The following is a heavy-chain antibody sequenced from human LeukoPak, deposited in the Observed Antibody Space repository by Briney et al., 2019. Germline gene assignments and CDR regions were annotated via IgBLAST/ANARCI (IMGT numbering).Heavy chain of an antibody. CDR2: ISSSSSYI. V-gene: IGHV3-21*01. CDR3: ARVTGTNDFWSGYSYYYYMDV. J-gene: IGHJ6*03. CDR1: GFTLSSYS. Sequence: GGSLRLSCAASGFTLSSYSMNWVRQAPGKGLEWVSPISSSSSYIYYADSVKGRFTISRDTAKNSLYLQMNSLRAEDTAVYYCARVTGTNDFWSGYSYYYYMDVWGKGTTVTVSS. D-gene: IGHD3-3*01.